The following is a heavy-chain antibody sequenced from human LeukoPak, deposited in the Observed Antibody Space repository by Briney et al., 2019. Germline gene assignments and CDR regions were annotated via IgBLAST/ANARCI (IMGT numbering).Heavy chain of an antibody. CDR2: IYYSGST. J-gene: IGHJ3*02. Sequence: SETLSLTCTVSGGSVSSGSYYWSWIRQPPGKGLEWLGYIYYSGSTNYNPSLKSRVTISVDTSKNQFSLKLSSVTAADTAMYYCARDMTPNDAFDIWGQGTMVTVPS. CDR1: GGSVSSGSYY. CDR3: ARDMTPNDAFDI. V-gene: IGHV4-61*01.